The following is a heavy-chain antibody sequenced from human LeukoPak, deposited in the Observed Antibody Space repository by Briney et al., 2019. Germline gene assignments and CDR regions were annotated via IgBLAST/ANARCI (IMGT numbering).Heavy chain of an antibody. CDR3: ARDLRYSSGWSASGMDV. V-gene: IGHV1-46*01. CDR1: GYTFTNYY. CDR2: INPSGGST. D-gene: IGHD6-19*01. J-gene: IGHJ6*03. Sequence: ASVKVSCKASGYTFTNYYIHWVRQAPGQGLEWMGIINPSGGSTTYAQKFQGRVTMTRDMSTSTVYMELSSLRSDDTAVYYCARDLRYSSGWSASGMDVWGKGTTVTISS.